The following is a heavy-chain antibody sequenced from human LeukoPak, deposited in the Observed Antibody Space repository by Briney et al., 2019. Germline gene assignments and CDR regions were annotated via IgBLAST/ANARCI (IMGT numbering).Heavy chain of an antibody. CDR3: ARVGGSLNTPADP. J-gene: IGHJ5*02. V-gene: IGHV5-51*01. Sequence: GESLKISCKGSGYTFTNNWIGWVRQMPGKGLEWMGIIYPGDSDTRYSPSFQGQVTISADKSISTAYLQWSSLKASDTAMYYCARVGGSLNTPADPWGQGTLVTVSS. D-gene: IGHD1-26*01. CDR1: GYTFTNNW. CDR2: IYPGDSDT.